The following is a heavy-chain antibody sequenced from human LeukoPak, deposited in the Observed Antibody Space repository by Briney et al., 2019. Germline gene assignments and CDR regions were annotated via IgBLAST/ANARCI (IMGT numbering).Heavy chain of an antibody. J-gene: IGHJ1*01. Sequence: ASVKVSCKASGYAFTSYYMHWVRQAPGQGLEWMGIINPSGGSTSYAQKFQGRVTMTRDTSTSTVYMELSSLRSEDTAVYYCARDKVVPEYFQHWGQGTLVTDSS. CDR3: ARDKVVPEYFQH. CDR1: GYAFTSYY. CDR2: INPSGGST. D-gene: IGHD2-15*01. V-gene: IGHV1-46*01.